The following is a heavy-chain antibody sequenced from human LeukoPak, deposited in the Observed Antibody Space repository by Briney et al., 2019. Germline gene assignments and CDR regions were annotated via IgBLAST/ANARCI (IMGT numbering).Heavy chain of an antibody. CDR3: ARVHSYCSTTSCLDY. D-gene: IGHD2-2*01. Sequence: ASVKVSCKASGYTFTDYYIHWVRQAPGQGLEWMGWISPNSGGTNYAQKFQGRVTMTTDTSTSTGYMELRSLRSDDTAVYYCARVHSYCSTTSCLDYWGQGTLVTVSS. J-gene: IGHJ4*02. V-gene: IGHV1-2*02. CDR2: ISPNSGGT. CDR1: GYTFTDYY.